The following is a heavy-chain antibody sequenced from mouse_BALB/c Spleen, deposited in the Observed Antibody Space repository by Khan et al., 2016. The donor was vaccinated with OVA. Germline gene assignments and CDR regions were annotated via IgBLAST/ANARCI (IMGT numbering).Heavy chain of an antibody. V-gene: IGHV3-2*02. CDR1: GYSITSEYA. CDR2: IHYSGNT. CDR3: ARKDYYDYDPFPY. J-gene: IGHJ3*01. Sequence: EVQLQESGPGLVKPSQSLSLTCTVTGYSITSEYAWNWIRQFPGNKLEWMGYIHYSGNTRFNPSLRSRISITRDTSKNQFILQLNSVTTEDTATYYCARKDYYDYDPFPYWGQGTLVTVSA. D-gene: IGHD2-4*01.